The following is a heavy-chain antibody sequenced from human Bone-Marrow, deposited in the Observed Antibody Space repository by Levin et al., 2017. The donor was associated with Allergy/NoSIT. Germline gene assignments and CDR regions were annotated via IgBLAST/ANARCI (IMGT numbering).Heavy chain of an antibody. Sequence: SVKVSCKASGGTFSSYALSWVRQAPGQGLEWLGGIIPVLSRTNYAQKFQGRITFTADESTGTAYMELTSLRSEDTAVYYCAGDRGGQVLYYYYYALDVWGQGTSVTVSS. CDR1: GGTFSSYA. D-gene: IGHD3-10*01. J-gene: IGHJ6*02. V-gene: IGHV1-69*10. CDR3: AGDRGGQVLYYYYYALDV. CDR2: IIPVLSRT.